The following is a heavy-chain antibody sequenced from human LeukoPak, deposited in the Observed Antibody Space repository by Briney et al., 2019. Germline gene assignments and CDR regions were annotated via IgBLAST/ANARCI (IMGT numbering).Heavy chain of an antibody. CDR3: ARGYCRDDICQVFPY. D-gene: IGHD2-21*02. V-gene: IGHV4-59*01. Sequence: KPSETLSLTCTVSGGSFSSYYWSWIRQTPEKGLEWIGYMSYSGRTDYGPSLKSRVTMSVDTSKNQFSLKMSYATAADTGVYYCARGYCRDDICQVFPYWGQGTLVTVSS. CDR1: GGSFSSYY. CDR2: MSYSGRT. J-gene: IGHJ4*02.